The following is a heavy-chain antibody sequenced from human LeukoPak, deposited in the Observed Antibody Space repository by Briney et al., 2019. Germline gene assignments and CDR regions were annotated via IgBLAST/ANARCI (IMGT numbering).Heavy chain of an antibody. Sequence: GGSLRLSCTVSQFSFINAWMSWVRQAPGKGLEWVGRIKAKPDGGTTHYAAPVKGRFTISSDDSKNTLYLHMSSLKTDDTAVYYCTTDSFWNYFDYWGQGTLVTVSS. CDR3: TTDSFWNYFDY. CDR2: IKAKPDGGTT. J-gene: IGHJ4*02. D-gene: IGHD1-1*01. V-gene: IGHV3-15*01. CDR1: QFSFINAW.